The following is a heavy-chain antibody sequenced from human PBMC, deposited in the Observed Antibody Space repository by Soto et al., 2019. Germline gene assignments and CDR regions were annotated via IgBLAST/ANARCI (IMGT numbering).Heavy chain of an antibody. D-gene: IGHD3-22*01. J-gene: IGHJ5*02. Sequence: QVQLVQSGAEVKEPGASVKVSCKASGSTFTSFGITWVRQAPGQGLEWMGWISAYNGDTYYAHNLQGRVTMTTDTSTSTAYMELRSLRSDDAAVYYCARGMIPRAGSWFDPWGQGTLVTVFS. V-gene: IGHV1-18*01. CDR3: ARGMIPRAGSWFDP. CDR1: GSTFTSFG. CDR2: ISAYNGDT.